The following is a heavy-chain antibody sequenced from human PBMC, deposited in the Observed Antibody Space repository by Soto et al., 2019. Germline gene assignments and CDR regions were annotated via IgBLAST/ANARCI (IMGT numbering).Heavy chain of an antibody. CDR1: GGSISSYY. CDR3: ARLEAVAGAFDY. Sequence: PSETLSLTCTVSGGSISSYYWSWIRQPPGKGLEWIGYIYYSGSTNYNPSLKSRVTISVDTSKSQFSLKLSSVTAADTAVYYCARLEAVAGAFDYWGQGTLVTVSS. CDR2: IYYSGST. J-gene: IGHJ4*02. V-gene: IGHV4-59*08. D-gene: IGHD6-19*01.